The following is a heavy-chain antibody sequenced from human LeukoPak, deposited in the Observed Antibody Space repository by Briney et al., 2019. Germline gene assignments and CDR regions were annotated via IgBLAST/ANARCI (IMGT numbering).Heavy chain of an antibody. CDR2: IRNKAYGGTT. Sequence: PGGSLRLSCAASGFTFSDYYMSWIRQAPGKGLEWVGLIRNKAYGGTTENAASVQGRFIISRDDSKSIAYLQMNTLKNEDTAVYYCARRYCSGGDCYSWLDYWGQGTLVTVSS. CDR1: GFTFSDYY. J-gene: IGHJ4*02. CDR3: ARRYCSGGDCYSWLDY. D-gene: IGHD2-15*01. V-gene: IGHV3-71*01.